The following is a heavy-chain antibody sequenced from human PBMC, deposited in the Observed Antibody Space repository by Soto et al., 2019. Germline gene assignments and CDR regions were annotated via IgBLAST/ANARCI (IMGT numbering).Heavy chain of an antibody. CDR3: ARAPSGEVVPAASDS. CDR1: GYIFSNYG. CDR2: IGPYNGKT. J-gene: IGHJ4*02. Sequence: QVHLVQSGAEVKKPGASVKVSCKASGYIFSNYGVTWVRQAPGQGLEWMGWIGPYNGKTDYAQNFQGRVTMTADTSTSTAYMELRSLRSDDTAVYYCARAPSGEVVPAASDSGGPGTLVTVSS. D-gene: IGHD2-2*01. V-gene: IGHV1-18*01.